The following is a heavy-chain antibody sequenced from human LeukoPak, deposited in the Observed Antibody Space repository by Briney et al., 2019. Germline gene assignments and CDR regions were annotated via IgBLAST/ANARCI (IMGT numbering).Heavy chain of an antibody. V-gene: IGHV4-39*07. CDR2: IYYSGST. Sequence: SETLSLTCTVSGGSISSSSYYWGWIRQPPGKGLEWIGSIYYSGSTYYNPPLKSRVTISVDTSKKQFSLKLSSVTAADTAVYYCARLRYGGNSWGQGTLVTVSS. CDR1: GGSISSSSYY. D-gene: IGHD4-23*01. CDR3: ARLRYGGNS. J-gene: IGHJ4*02.